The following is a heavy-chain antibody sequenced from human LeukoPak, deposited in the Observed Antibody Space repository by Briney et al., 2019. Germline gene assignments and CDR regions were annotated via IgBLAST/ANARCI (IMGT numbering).Heavy chain of an antibody. D-gene: IGHD3-22*01. CDR2: IRSDGSDK. CDR3: AKDRSSYDSSGYRYFDY. Sequence: GGSLRLSCAASGFTFSNYGIHWVRQAPGRGLEWVAFIRSDGSDKFYTDSVKGRFTISRDNSRNTVSLQMNSLRAEDTAVYYCAKDRSSYDSSGYRYFDYWGQGTLVTVSS. CDR1: GFTFSNYG. J-gene: IGHJ4*02. V-gene: IGHV3-30*02.